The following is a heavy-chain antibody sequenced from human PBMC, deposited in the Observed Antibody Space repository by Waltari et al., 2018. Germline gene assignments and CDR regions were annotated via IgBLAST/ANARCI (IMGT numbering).Heavy chain of an antibody. Sequence: EVQLVESGGVVVQPGGSLRLSCAASGFTFDDYAMHWVRQAPGKGLGWVSLISWDGGSTYYADSVKGRFTISRDNSKNSLYLQMNSLRAEDTALYYCASHCSSTSCYLDYWGQGTLVTVSS. V-gene: IGHV3-43D*04. D-gene: IGHD2-2*01. CDR2: ISWDGGST. CDR1: GFTFDDYA. CDR3: ASHCSSTSCYLDY. J-gene: IGHJ4*02.